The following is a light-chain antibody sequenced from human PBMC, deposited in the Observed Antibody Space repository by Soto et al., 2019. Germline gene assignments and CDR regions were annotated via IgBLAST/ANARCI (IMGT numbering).Light chain of an antibody. CDR1: QSISSW. V-gene: IGKV1-5*03. CDR3: QQYNSYPWT. CDR2: KAS. Sequence: DIQMTQSHSTLSASVGDRVTITCRASQSISSWLAWYQQKPGKAPKLLIYKASSLESGVPSRFSGSGPGTEFTLTISSLQPDDFATYYCQQYNSYPWTFGQGTKVEIK. J-gene: IGKJ1*01.